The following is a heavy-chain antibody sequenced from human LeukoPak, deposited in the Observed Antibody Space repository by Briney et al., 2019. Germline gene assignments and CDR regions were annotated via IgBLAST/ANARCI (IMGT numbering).Heavy chain of an antibody. J-gene: IGHJ5*02. CDR3: ARVNPVLRYFDWLKFDP. CDR2: ISAYNGNT. Sequence: ASVKVSCKASGYTFTSYGISWVRQAPGQGLEWMGWISAYNGNTNYAQKLQGRVTMTTDTSTSTAYMELRSLRSDDTAVYYCARVNPVLRYFDWLKFDPWGQGTLVTVSS. D-gene: IGHD3-9*01. CDR1: GYTFTSYG. V-gene: IGHV1-18*01.